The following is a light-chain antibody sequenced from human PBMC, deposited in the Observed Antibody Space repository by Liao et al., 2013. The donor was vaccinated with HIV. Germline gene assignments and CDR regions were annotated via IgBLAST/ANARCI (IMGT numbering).Light chain of an antibody. J-gene: IGLJ3*02. CDR3: QAWDSNSWV. CDR1: DLGKKY. Sequence: SYELTQPPSVSVSPGQRATISCSGADLGKKYVSWYQHKPGQSPILVIYQDSRRPSGVTERISGSNSGNTATLTISGTQAVDEADYYCQAWDSNSWVFGGGTELTVL. V-gene: IGLV3-1*01. CDR2: QDS.